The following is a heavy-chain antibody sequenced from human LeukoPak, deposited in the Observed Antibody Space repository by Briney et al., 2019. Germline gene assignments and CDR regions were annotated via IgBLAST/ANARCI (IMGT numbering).Heavy chain of an antibody. CDR1: GFTFSSYA. J-gene: IGHJ6*03. CDR2: ISGSGGST. Sequence: GGSLRLSCAASGFTFSSYAMSWVRQAQGKGLEWVSAISGSGGSTYYADSVKGRFTISRDNSKNTLYLQMNSLRAEDTAVYYCAKDGGGYYYYMDVWGKGTTVTVSS. CDR3: AKDGGGYYYYMDV. V-gene: IGHV3-23*01. D-gene: IGHD3-16*01.